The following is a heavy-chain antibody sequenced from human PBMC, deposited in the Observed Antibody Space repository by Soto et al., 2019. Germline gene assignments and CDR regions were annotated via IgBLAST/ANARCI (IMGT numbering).Heavy chain of an antibody. CDR2: ISGSGGST. D-gene: IGHD6-19*01. CDR1: GFTFSSYA. J-gene: IGHJ3*02. CDR3: AKDLPGKIAVAANAFDI. V-gene: IGHV3-23*01. Sequence: GGSLRLSCAASGFTFSSYAMSWVRQAPGKGLEWVSAISGSGGSTYYADSVKGRFTISRDNSKNTLYLQMNSLRAEDTAVYYCAKDLPGKIAVAANAFDIWGQGTMVTVSS.